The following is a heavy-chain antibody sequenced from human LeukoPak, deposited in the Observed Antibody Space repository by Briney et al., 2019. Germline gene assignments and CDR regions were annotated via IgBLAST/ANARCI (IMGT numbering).Heavy chain of an antibody. J-gene: IGHJ4*02. D-gene: IGHD6-19*01. CDR2: INPSGGST. CDR3: ARDSSGWYKLDY. CDR1: GYTFTSYY. V-gene: IGHV1-46*01. Sequence: ASVKVSCKASGYTFTSYYMHWVRQAPGQGLEWMGIINPSGGSTSYAQKFQGRVTMTRDTSTSTVYMELSSLRSEDAAVYYCARDSSGWYKLDYWGQGTLVTVSS.